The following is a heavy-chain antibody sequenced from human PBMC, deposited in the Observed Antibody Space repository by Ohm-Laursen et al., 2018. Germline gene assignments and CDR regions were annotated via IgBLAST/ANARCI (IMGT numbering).Heavy chain of an antibody. CDR3: ARDGTTMVRGVIWDWYFDL. D-gene: IGHD3-10*01. Sequence: SQTLSLTCTVSGGSISSYYWSWIRQPPGKGLEWIGYIYYSGSTNYNPSLKSRVTISVDTSKNQFSLKLSSVTAADTAVYYCARDGTTMVRGVIWDWYFDLWGRGTLVTVSS. J-gene: IGHJ2*01. CDR2: IYYSGST. V-gene: IGHV4-59*01. CDR1: GGSISSYY.